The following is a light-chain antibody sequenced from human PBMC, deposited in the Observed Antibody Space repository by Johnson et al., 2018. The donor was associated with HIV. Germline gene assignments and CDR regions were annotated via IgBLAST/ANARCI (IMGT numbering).Light chain of an antibody. CDR2: DNN. J-gene: IGLJ1*01. Sequence: QSVLTQPPSVSAAPGQKVTISCSGSSSNIGNNYVSWYQQVPGTAPKLLIYDNNKRPSGIPDRFSGSKSGTSATLGLTGLQTGDEADYYCGTWDSSLSAHVFGTGTKVTVL. CDR1: SSNIGNNY. V-gene: IGLV1-51*01. CDR3: GTWDSSLSAHV.